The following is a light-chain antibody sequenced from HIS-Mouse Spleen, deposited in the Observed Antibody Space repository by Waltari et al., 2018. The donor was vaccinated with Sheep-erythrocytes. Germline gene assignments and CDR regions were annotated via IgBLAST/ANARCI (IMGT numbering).Light chain of an antibody. CDR2: DAS. V-gene: IGKV3-11*01. Sequence: EIVLTQSPATLSLSPGERATLSCRASKRVSSYLAWYQQKPGQAPRLLIYDASNRATGIPARFSGSGSGTDFTLTISSLEPEDFAVYYCQQRSNWYTFGQGTKLEIK. CDR3: QQRSNWYT. CDR1: KRVSSY. J-gene: IGKJ2*01.